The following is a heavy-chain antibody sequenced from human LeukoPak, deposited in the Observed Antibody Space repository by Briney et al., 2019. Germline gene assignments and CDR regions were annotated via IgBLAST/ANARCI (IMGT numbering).Heavy chain of an antibody. J-gene: IGHJ6*03. CDR2: ISWNNGSI. CDR3: AKDTLGYYYYMDV. Sequence: GRSLRLSCAASGFTFDDYAMHWVRQAPGKGLEWVSGISWNNGSIGYADSVKGRFTISRDNAKNSLYLQMNSLRAEDTALYYCAKDTLGYYYYMDVWGKGTTVTVSS. CDR1: GFTFDDYA. V-gene: IGHV3-9*01.